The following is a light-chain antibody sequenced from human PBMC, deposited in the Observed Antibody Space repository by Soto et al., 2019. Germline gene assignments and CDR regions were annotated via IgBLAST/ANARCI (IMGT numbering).Light chain of an antibody. CDR3: ISYTRTSTYV. V-gene: IGLV2-14*01. CDR2: DVS. Sequence: QSALTQPASVSGSPGQSITISCTGTSSDVGTYDYVSWYQQYPGKAPKLVIYDVSNRPSGVSNRFSGSKSGNTASLTISGLQAEDEADYYCISYTRTSTYVFGAGTKVTVL. J-gene: IGLJ1*01. CDR1: SSDVGTYDY.